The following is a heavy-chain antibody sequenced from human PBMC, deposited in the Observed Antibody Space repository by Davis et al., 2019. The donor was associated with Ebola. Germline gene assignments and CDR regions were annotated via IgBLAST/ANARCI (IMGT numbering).Heavy chain of an antibody. V-gene: IGHV3-23*01. CDR3: ARGGGSGWPFDY. J-gene: IGHJ4*02. CDR2: ISGSGGST. D-gene: IGHD6-19*01. CDR1: GFTFSSYA. Sequence: GGSLRLSCAASGFTFSSYAMSWVRQAPGKGLEWVSAISGSGGSTYYADSVKGRFTISRDNAKNSVSLQMNSLRAEDTAVYYCARGGGSGWPFDYWGQGTLVTVSS.